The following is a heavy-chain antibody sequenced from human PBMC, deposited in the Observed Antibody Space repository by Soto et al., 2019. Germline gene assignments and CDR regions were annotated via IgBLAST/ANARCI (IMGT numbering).Heavy chain of an antibody. CDR3: TSGAALRSGVFDY. J-gene: IGHJ4*02. CDR2: LHYNGNT. V-gene: IGHV4-59*01. D-gene: IGHD2-15*01. CDR1: GGSISDYY. Sequence: TSETLSLTCTFSGGSISDYYWSWIRQPPGKGLEWIGFLHYNGNTNFNPTLESRGTISVDASKNQFSLKLRSVTAADTAVYYCTSGAALRSGVFDYWGQGTLVTVSS.